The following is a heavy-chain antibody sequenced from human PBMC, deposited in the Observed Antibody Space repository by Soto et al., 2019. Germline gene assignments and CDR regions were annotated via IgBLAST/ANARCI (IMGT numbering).Heavy chain of an antibody. CDR2: INHSGST. Sequence: SETLSLTCAVYGGSFSCYYWSWIRQPPGKGLEWIGEINHSGSTNYNPSLKSRVTISVDTSKNQFSLKLSSVTAADTAVYYCARVGGYFDYWGQGTLVTVSS. CDR1: GGSFSCYY. J-gene: IGHJ4*02. D-gene: IGHD3-16*01. V-gene: IGHV4-34*01. CDR3: ARVGGYFDY.